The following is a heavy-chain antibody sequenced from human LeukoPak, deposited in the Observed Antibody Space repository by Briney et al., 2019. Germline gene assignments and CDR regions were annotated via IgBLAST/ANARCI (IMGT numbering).Heavy chain of an antibody. CDR2: TYYRSKWYN. V-gene: IGHV6-1*01. J-gene: IGHJ4*02. CDR1: GDSVSSNSAA. CDR3: ARDQGALSYYDSSGSLDY. D-gene: IGHD3-22*01. Sequence: SQTLSLTCAISGDSVSSNSAAWNWIRQSPSRGLEWLGRTYYRSKWYNDYAVSVKSRITINPDTSKNQFSLQLNSVTPEDTAVYYCARDQGALSYYDSSGSLDYWCQGTLVTVSS.